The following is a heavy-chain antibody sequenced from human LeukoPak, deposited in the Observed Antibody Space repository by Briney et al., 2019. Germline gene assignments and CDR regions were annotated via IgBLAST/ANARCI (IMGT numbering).Heavy chain of an antibody. CDR2: IYTSGST. D-gene: IGHD2-2*01. V-gene: IGHV4-4*07. J-gene: IGHJ6*03. Sequence: KPSETLSLTCTVSGGSISSYYWSWIRQPAGKGLEWTGRIYTSGSTNYNPSLKSRVTMSVDTSKNQFSLKLSSVTAADTAVYYCARGHAGASPKYYYYMDVWGKGTTVTVSS. CDR1: GGSISSYY. CDR3: ARGHAGASPKYYYYMDV.